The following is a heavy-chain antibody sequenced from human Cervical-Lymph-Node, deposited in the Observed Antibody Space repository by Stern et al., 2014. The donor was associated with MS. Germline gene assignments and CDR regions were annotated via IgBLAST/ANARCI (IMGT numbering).Heavy chain of an antibody. CDR1: GFTFSSYG. D-gene: IGHD4-17*01. J-gene: IGHJ4*02. V-gene: IGHV3-33*01. CDR3: ARDTNHYGH. CDR2: IWYDGSNK. Sequence: QVQLVQSGGGVVQPGRSLRLSCAASGFTFSSYGMHCVRQAPGKGLEWVAVIWYDGSNKYYADSVKGRFTISRDNSKNTLYLQMNSLRAEDTAVYYCARDTNHYGHWGQGTLVTVSS.